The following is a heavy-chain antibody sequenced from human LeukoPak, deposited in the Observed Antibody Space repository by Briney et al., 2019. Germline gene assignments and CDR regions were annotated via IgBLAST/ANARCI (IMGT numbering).Heavy chain of an antibody. D-gene: IGHD5-18*01. J-gene: IGHJ4*02. CDR3: ARDTAMVEFDY. CDR1: GYTFTSYG. V-gene: IGHV1-18*01. CDR2: ISAYNGNT. Sequence: ASVKVSCKASGYTFTSYGISWVRQAPGQGLEWMGWISAYNGNTNYAQKLQGRVTMTTDTSTSTDYMELRSLRSDDTAVYYCARDTAMVEFDYWGQGTLVTVSS.